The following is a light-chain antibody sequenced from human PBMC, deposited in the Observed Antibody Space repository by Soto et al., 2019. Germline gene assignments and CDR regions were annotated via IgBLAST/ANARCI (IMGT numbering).Light chain of an antibody. V-gene: IGLV2-14*03. CDR3: SSYTSSSTVV. CDR2: DVS. J-gene: IGLJ2*01. Sequence: QSALTQPASVSGSPGQSITISCTGTSSDVGGYDYVSWYQHNPGKAPKLMIYDVSNRPSGVSNRFSGSKSGDTASLIISGLHAEDEADYYCSSYTSSSTVVFGGGTKVTVL. CDR1: SSDVGGYDY.